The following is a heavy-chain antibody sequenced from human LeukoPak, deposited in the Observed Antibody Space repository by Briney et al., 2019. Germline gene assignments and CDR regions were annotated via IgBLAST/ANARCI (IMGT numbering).Heavy chain of an antibody. V-gene: IGHV3-30*04. Sequence: GGSLTLTCAGSRFTFSSYAMHWVRQAPGKGLGWVAVISLDGHGKYHADSVQGQFTIHRDNSNNTLYLQRDSLRVEDTAVYYWASVLGQLPPHWGEGTLVTVSA. CDR2: ISLDGHGK. CDR3: ASVLGQLPPH. D-gene: IGHD6-6*01. J-gene: IGHJ4*02. CDR1: RFTFSSYA.